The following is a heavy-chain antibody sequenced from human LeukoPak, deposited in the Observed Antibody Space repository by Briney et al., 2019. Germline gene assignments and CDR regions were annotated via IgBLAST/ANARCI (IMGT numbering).Heavy chain of an antibody. D-gene: IGHD3-22*01. Sequence: GGSLRLSCAASGFTFSSYGMHWVRQAPGKGLEWVAVISYDGSNKYYADSVKGRFTISRDNSKNTLYLQMNSLRAEDTAVYYCAKDYPPPYYYDSSGRGVGAFDIWGQGTMVTVSS. J-gene: IGHJ3*02. CDR2: ISYDGSNK. CDR1: GFTFSSYG. CDR3: AKDYPPPYYYDSSGRGVGAFDI. V-gene: IGHV3-30*18.